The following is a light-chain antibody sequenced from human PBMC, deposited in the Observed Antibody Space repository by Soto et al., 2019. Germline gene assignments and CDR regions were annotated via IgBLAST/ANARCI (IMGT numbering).Light chain of an antibody. J-gene: IGLJ2*01. CDR2: DNN. Sequence: QSVLTQPPSVSAATGEKVTISCSGSSSNIGNNYVSWYQQLPGTAPKLLIYDNNKRPSGIPDRFSGSKSGTSATLGITGLQTGDEADYYCGTWDSSLSAVVFRGGTKLTVL. CDR3: GTWDSSLSAVV. V-gene: IGLV1-51*01. CDR1: SSNIGNNY.